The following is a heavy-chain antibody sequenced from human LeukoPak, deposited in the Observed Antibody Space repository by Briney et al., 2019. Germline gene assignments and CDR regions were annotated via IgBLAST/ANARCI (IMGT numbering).Heavy chain of an antibody. V-gene: IGHV3-48*03. CDR2: IGSSGSTI. Sequence: PGGSLRLSCAASGFTFSSYEMNWVRQAPGKGLEWVSYIGSSGSTIYYADSVKGRFTISRDNAKNSLYLQMNSLRAEDTAVYYCARDRGSYYTCFDYWGQGTLVTVSS. J-gene: IGHJ4*02. D-gene: IGHD3-10*01. CDR3: ARDRGSYYTCFDY. CDR1: GFTFSSYE.